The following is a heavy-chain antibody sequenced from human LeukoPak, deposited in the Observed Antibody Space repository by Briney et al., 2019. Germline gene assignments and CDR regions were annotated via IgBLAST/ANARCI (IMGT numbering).Heavy chain of an antibody. V-gene: IGHV4-4*07. CDR1: GGSISSYY. J-gene: IGHJ4*02. CDR3: ARDRYYDFWSGYYYPYFDY. Sequence: PSETLSLTCTVSGGSISSYYWSWIRQPAGKGLEWIGRISTSGSTNYNPSLKSRVTMSVDTSKNQFSLKLSSVTAADTAVYYCARDRYYDFWSGYYYPYFDYWGQGTLVTVSS. D-gene: IGHD3-3*01. CDR2: ISTSGST.